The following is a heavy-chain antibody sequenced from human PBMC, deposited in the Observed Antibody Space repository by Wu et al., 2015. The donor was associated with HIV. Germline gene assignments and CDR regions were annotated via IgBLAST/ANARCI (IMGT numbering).Heavy chain of an antibody. V-gene: IGHV1-2*02. D-gene: IGHD3/OR15-3a*01. CDR2: INPNSGDT. CDR1: GYTFTGFY. Sequence: QVQLVQSGAEVKKPGASVKVSCKASGYTFTGFYLHWVRQAPGQGLERMGWINPNSGDTNYAQKFRGRVTMTRDTSISTAYLELSRLRYDDTAVYYCARIRDWALHDAFDIWGQGTMVTVSS. J-gene: IGHJ3*02. CDR3: ARIRDWALHDAFDI.